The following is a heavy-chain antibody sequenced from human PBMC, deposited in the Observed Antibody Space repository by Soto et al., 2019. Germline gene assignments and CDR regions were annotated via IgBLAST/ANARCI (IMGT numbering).Heavy chain of an antibody. CDR3: AKDGGKDGYFGNWYDP. CDR1: GYTFTNYA. Sequence: SVKVSCKASGYTFTNYAITRVRQAPGQGLEWLGRIIPIFGSANYAQKFQGRVTITADESTTTAYMELSSLRSDDTAVYYCAKDGGKDGYFGNWYDPWGQGTLDTVSS. J-gene: IGHJ5*02. D-gene: IGHD5-12*01. CDR2: IIPIFGSA. V-gene: IGHV1-69*13.